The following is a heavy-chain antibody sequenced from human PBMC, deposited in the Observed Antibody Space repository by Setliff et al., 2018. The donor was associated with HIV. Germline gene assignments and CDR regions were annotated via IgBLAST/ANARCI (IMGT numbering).Heavy chain of an antibody. V-gene: IGHV4-34*01. CDR1: GGSLSGYY. CDR3: ARVSSTYWYSIFRNYYYLMDV. CDR2: INHRGRT. D-gene: IGHD2-8*02. J-gene: IGHJ6*03. Sequence: SETLSLTCAVYGGSLSGYYWSWIRQAPGKGLEWIGEINHRGRTRYNPSLKSRVTISVDTSKTQFSLKLSSVTAADTAVYYCARVSSTYWYSIFRNYYYLMDVWGKGTTVTVSS.